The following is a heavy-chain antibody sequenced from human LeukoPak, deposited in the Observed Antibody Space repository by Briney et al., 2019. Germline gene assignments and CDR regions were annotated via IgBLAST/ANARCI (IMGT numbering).Heavy chain of an antibody. CDR1: GFTFTSFG. CDR3: ARGLAVPHTGSLIPFDL. CDR2: ISANNGFT. J-gene: IGHJ4*02. D-gene: IGHD6-19*01. Sequence: GASVKVSCTASGFTFTSFGVSWVRQAPGQGLQWMGWISANNGFTNYPHQLQGRVTVTTDTFTSTAYMELRSLRSDDTAVYYCARGLAVPHTGSLIPFDLWGQGTLVTVSS. V-gene: IGHV1-18*01.